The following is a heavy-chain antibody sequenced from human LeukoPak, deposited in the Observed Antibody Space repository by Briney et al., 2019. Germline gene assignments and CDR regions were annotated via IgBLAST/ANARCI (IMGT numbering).Heavy chain of an antibody. J-gene: IGHJ4*02. V-gene: IGHV1-46*01. Sequence: ASVKVSCKTSGYTSTNYYIHWVRQAPGQGLEWMGIINPSGGSTSYAQKFQGRVTMTRDTSTSTVYMELSSLRSEDTAVYYCARGTPSGALEWDYWGQGTLVTVSS. D-gene: IGHD3-3*01. CDR2: INPSGGST. CDR1: GYTSTNYY. CDR3: ARGTPSGALEWDY.